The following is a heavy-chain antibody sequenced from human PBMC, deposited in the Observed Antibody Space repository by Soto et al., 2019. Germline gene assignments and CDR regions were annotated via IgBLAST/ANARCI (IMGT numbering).Heavy chain of an antibody. J-gene: IGHJ6*02. Sequence: QVQLVESGGGVVQPGRSLRLSCEVSGFAFNTSGMYWVRQSPGRGLEWVAVISYDGNTQYYAESLKGRFTISRDNSKNTLFLNMNRLRSEDTAVYYCATKVRVKNYYCYGMDTWGQGTMVTVSS. CDR1: GFAFNTSG. CDR2: ISYDGNTQ. D-gene: IGHD2-21*01. V-gene: IGHV3-30*03. CDR3: ATKVRVKNYYCYGMDT.